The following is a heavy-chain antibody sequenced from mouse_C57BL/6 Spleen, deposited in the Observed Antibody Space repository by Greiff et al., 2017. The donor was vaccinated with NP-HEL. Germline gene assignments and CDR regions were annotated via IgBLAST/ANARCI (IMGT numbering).Heavy chain of an antibody. CDR3: ARVYGTQAWFAD. CDR1: GYTFPSYW. D-gene: IGHD1-1*01. CDR2: IVPSVSSP. V-gene: IGHV1-50*01. Sequence: QVQLQQPGAELVKPGASLKLSCQASGYTFPSYWMPWLTQGPGRGLEWIGTIVPSVSSPNSNQKFKGKATLTVDTSSSTADMQLSSLTSEDSAVYYCARVYGTQAWFADWGKGTLVTVSA. J-gene: IGHJ3*01.